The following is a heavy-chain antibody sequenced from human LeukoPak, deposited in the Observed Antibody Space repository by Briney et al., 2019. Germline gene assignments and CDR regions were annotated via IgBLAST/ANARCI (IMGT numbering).Heavy chain of an antibody. CDR3: ARDSRIAARREGYNWFDP. D-gene: IGHD6-6*01. J-gene: IGHJ5*02. CDR1: GYTFTGYY. Sequence: ASVKVSCKASGYTFTGYYMHWVRQAPGQGLEWMGRINPNSGGTNYAQKFQGRVTMTRDTSISTAYMGLSRQRSDDTAVYYCARDSRIAARREGYNWFDPWGQGTLVTVSS. V-gene: IGHV1-2*06. CDR2: INPNSGGT.